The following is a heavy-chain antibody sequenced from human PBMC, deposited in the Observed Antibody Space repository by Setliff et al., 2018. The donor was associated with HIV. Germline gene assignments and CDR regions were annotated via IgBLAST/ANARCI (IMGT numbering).Heavy chain of an antibody. V-gene: IGHV3-23*01. D-gene: IGHD6-13*01. CDR1: GFSFSSYA. J-gene: IGHJ4*02. CDR2: IGGSGGST. CDR3: VKGYTSTWGPFDY. Sequence: GGSLRLSCAANGFSFSSYAMSWVRQAPGKGLEWVSGIGGSGGSTYYADSVKGRFTISRDYSKNMVYLQVSSLRAEDSAVYYCVKGYTSTWGPFDYWGQGTLVTVSS.